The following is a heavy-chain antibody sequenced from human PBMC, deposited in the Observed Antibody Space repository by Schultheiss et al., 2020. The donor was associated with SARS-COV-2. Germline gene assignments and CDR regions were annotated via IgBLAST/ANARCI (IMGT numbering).Heavy chain of an antibody. CDR3: ARGSGGYCSSTSCYSFDY. D-gene: IGHD2-2*01. Sequence: SQTLSLTCAISGDSVSSNSAAWNWIRQSPSRGLEWLGRTYYWSKWYNDSAESVKSRISINPDTSKNQISLQLNSVTPEDTAVYYCARGSGGYCSSTSCYSFDYWGQGTLVTVSS. CDR1: GDSVSSNSAA. V-gene: IGHV6-1*01. J-gene: IGHJ4*02. CDR2: TYYWSKWYN.